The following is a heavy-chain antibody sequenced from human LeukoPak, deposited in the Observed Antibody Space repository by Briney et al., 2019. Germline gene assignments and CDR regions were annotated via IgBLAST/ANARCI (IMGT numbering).Heavy chain of an antibody. V-gene: IGHV4-39*01. Sequence: SETLSLTCTVSGGSISSSSYYWGWIRQPPGKGLEWIGSIYYSGSTYYNPSLKSRVTISVDTSKNQFSLKLSSVTAADTAVYYCAIDDYSNYVFDYWGQGTLVTVSS. CDR2: IYYSGST. D-gene: IGHD4-11*01. CDR3: AIDDYSNYVFDY. CDR1: GGSISSSSYY. J-gene: IGHJ4*02.